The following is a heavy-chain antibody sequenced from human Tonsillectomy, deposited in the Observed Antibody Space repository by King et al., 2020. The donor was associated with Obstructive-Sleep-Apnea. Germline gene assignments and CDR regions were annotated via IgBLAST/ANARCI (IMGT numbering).Heavy chain of an antibody. CDR1: GFTFSSYG. D-gene: IGHD2-15*01. CDR3: ANLNTVVAAKYYYGMDV. V-gene: IGHV3-30*18. CDR2: ISYDGSNK. Sequence: VQLVESGGGVVQPGRSLRLSCAASGFTFSSYGMHWVRQAPGKGLEWVAVISYDGSNKYYADSVKGRFTISRDNSKNTLYLQMNSLRAEDTAVYYCANLNTVVAAKYYYGMDVWGQGTTVTVSS. J-gene: IGHJ6*02.